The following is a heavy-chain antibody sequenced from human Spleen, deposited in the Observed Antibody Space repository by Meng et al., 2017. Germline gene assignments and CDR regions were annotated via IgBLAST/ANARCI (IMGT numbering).Heavy chain of an antibody. Sequence: GESLKISCAASGFTFSNYGMHWVRQAPGKGLEWVALSWNDGSIQFYAESVKGRFTISRDHSENTLYLQMNSLRAEDTAVYYCAKDTSHLTTVTLDHWGQGTLVTVSS. J-gene: IGHJ4*02. CDR1: GFTFSNYG. CDR3: AKDTSHLTTVTLDH. V-gene: IGHV3-33*06. CDR2: SWNDGSIQ. D-gene: IGHD4-17*01.